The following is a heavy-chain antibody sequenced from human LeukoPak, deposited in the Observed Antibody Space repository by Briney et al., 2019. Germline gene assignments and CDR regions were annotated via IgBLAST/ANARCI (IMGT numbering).Heavy chain of an antibody. CDR2: IYYSGST. V-gene: IGHV4-59*12. CDR1: GGSISSYY. D-gene: IGHD6-19*01. J-gene: IGHJ4*02. CDR3: ARRRIAVAGTDFDY. Sequence: SETLSLTCTVSGGSISSYYWSWIRQPPGKGLGWIGYIYYSGSTNYNPSLKSRVTISVDTSKNQFSLKLSSVTAADTAVYYCARRRIAVAGTDFDYWGQGTLVTVSS.